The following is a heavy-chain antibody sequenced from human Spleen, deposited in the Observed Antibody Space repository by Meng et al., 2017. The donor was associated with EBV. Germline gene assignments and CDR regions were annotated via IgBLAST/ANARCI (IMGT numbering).Heavy chain of an antibody. CDR2: VFRTGDT. CDR3: ASDGISRYFDN. V-gene: IGHV4-4*02. Sequence: VQLEESGPGQVNPSGNLSLICTVSGGSISTSKWWSWVRQSPEKDLEWIGEVFRTGDTNYKPSLKSRVTILIDKSKNQFSLKLNSVTAADTAIYFCASDGISRYFDNWGPGTLVTVSS. CDR1: GGSISTSKW. D-gene: IGHD1-1*01. J-gene: IGHJ4*02.